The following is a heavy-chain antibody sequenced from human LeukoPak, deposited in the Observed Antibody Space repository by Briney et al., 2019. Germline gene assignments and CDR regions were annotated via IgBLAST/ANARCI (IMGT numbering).Heavy chain of an antibody. J-gene: IGHJ5*02. D-gene: IGHD6-13*01. Sequence: GGSLRLSCAASGFTFSSYAMSWVRQAPGKGLEWVSAISGSGGSTYYADSVKGRFTISRDNSKNTLYLQMNSLRAEDTAVYYCAKLYVAGIGGSNWFDPWGQGTLVTVSS. CDR3: AKLYVAGIGGSNWFDP. CDR1: GFTFSSYA. V-gene: IGHV3-23*01. CDR2: ISGSGGST.